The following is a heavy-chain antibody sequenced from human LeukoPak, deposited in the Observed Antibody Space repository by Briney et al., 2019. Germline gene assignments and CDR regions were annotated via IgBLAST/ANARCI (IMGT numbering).Heavy chain of an antibody. V-gene: IGHV1-69*04. D-gene: IGHD3-10*01. Sequence: SVKVSCKASGGTFSSYAISWVRQAPGQGLEWMGRIIPILGIANYAQKFQGRVTITADKSTSTAYMELSSLRSEDTAVYYCARGSYYGSGSYEDYWGQGTLVTVSS. CDR1: GGTFSSYA. J-gene: IGHJ4*02. CDR3: ARGSYYGSGSYEDY. CDR2: IIPILGIA.